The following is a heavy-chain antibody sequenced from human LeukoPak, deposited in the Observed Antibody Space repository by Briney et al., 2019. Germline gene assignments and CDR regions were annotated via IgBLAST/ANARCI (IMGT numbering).Heavy chain of an antibody. D-gene: IGHD1-1*01. J-gene: IGHJ4*03. CDR2: VNHRGDT. Sequence: KPSETLSLTCAVYGGSFSDYYWSWIRQSPGKGLQWIAEVNHRGDTNYNPSVKGRVTISVDTSKNQFSLKVTSLTAADTAVYYCARGPTISETGYFDYWGQGTLVTVSS. CDR1: GGSFSDYY. V-gene: IGHV4-34*01. CDR3: ARGPTISETGYFDY.